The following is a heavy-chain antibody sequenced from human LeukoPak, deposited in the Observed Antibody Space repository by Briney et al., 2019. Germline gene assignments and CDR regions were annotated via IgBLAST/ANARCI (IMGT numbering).Heavy chain of an antibody. J-gene: IGHJ4*02. CDR1: GFTFSTYG. CDR3: ARADQWLAFDY. Sequence: GGSLRLSCAASGFTFSTYGIHWVRQAPGKGLEWVAVISYDGNTEYYADSVKGRFTISRDNSKNTLYLQMNSLRGEDTAVYYCARADQWLAFDYWGQGILVTVSS. V-gene: IGHV3-30*03. CDR2: ISYDGNTE. D-gene: IGHD6-19*01.